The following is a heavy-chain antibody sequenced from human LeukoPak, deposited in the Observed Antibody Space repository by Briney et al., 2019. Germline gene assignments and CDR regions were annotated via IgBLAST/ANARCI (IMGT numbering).Heavy chain of an antibody. CDR1: GFSVSTTY. CDR3: AREADCSGGSCYRGAFDI. D-gene: IGHD2-15*01. Sequence: GGSLRLSCAASGFSVSTTYMTWVRQAPGKGLEWVAAIWYDGSNDYYADSVKGRFTISRDNSKNTLSLQMNSLRAEDTAVYYCAREADCSGGSCYRGAFDIWGQGTMVTASS. J-gene: IGHJ3*02. V-gene: IGHV3-33*08. CDR2: IWYDGSND.